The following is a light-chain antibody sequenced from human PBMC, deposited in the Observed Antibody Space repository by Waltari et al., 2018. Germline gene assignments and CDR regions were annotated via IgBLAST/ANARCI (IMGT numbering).Light chain of an antibody. CDR3: NSYTGSSSWV. Sequence: QSALTQPASVSGSPGQSITISCTGTNSDVGFYNYVSWYQQHPGKAPRPLIYDVSVRPSGVSNRYAGSKPGNTASRTISGLQAEDEADYYCNSYTGSSSWVFGGGTRLTVL. J-gene: IGLJ3*02. CDR1: NSDVGFYNY. V-gene: IGLV2-14*03. CDR2: DVS.